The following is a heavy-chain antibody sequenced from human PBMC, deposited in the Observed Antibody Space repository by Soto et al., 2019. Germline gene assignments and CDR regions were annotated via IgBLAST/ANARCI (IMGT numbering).Heavy chain of an antibody. J-gene: IGHJ4*02. V-gene: IGHV2-5*02. CDR1: GFSLSSSGVA. CDR3: VHNSYSGGAGY. Sequence: SGPTLVNPTQTLTLTCTFSGFSLSSSGVAVDWVRQPPGKALEWLALIYWDDDKRYSPSLKNRLTITNDTSKNQVVLTLTNMDPVDTATYYCVHNSYSGGAGYWGQGTLVTVSS. CDR2: IYWDDDK. D-gene: IGHD6-25*01.